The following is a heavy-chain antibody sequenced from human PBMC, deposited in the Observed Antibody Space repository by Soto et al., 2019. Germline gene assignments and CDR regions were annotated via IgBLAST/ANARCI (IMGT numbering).Heavy chain of an antibody. J-gene: IGHJ6*02. CDR2: IYHSGST. CDR1: GGSISSSNW. D-gene: IGHD3-3*01. Sequence: LSLTCAVSGGSISSSNWWSWVRQPPGRGLEWIGEIYHSGSTNYNPSLKSRVTISVDKSKNQFSLKLSSVTAADTAVYYCARDSRSDFWSGYYADYYGMDVWGQGTTVTVSS. V-gene: IGHV4-4*02. CDR3: ARDSRSDFWSGYYADYYGMDV.